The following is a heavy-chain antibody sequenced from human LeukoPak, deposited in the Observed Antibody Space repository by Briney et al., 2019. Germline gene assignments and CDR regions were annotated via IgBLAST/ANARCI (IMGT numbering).Heavy chain of an antibody. J-gene: IGHJ5*02. Sequence: GGSLRLSCAASGFIFNNYGLIWVRQAPGKGLEWVSAISNDGGGTQYADFVEGRFTISRDNSKNTLFLQMSSLRAEDTALYYCAKGSSGYSADLWGQGTLVTVSS. CDR1: GFIFNNYG. V-gene: IGHV3-23*01. D-gene: IGHD3-22*01. CDR3: AKGSSGYSADL. CDR2: ISNDGGGT.